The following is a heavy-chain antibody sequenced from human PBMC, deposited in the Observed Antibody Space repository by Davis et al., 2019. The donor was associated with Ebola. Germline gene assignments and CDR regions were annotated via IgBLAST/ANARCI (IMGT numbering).Heavy chain of an antibody. CDR2: ISYDGSNK. CDR1: GFTFSSYG. CDR3: ARDQSSIPGLRFLEWLLGY. J-gene: IGHJ4*02. D-gene: IGHD3-3*01. V-gene: IGHV3-30*19. Sequence: GESLKPPCAAPGFTFSSYGMHWVRQAPGKGLERVAVISYDGSNKYYADPVKGRFTISRDNSKHTLYLQMNSLRAEDTAVHYCARDQSSIPGLRFLEWLLGYWGQGTLVTVSS.